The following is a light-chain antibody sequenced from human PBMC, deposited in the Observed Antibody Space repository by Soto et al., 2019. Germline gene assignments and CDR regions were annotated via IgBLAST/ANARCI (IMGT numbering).Light chain of an antibody. J-gene: IGKJ1*01. V-gene: IGKV3-20*01. CDR1: QSVSSSY. Sequence: EIVLTQSPGTLSLSPGERATLSCRASQSVSSSYLAWYQQKPGQAPRLLIYGASSRATGILDRFSGSGSGTDFTLTIRRLEPEDFAVYYCQQYGSSPPWTFGQWTKVEIK. CDR3: QQYGSSPPWT. CDR2: GAS.